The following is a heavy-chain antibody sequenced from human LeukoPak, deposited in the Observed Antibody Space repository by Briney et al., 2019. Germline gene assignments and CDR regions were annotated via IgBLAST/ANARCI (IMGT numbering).Heavy chain of an antibody. CDR3: ARALGAMVQRFDY. Sequence: SQTLSLTCTVSGGSISSGGYYWIWIRQHPGKGLEWIGYIYYSGSTYYNPSLKSRVTISVDTSKNQFSLKLSSVTAADTAVYYCARALGAMVQRFDYWGQGTLVTVSS. V-gene: IGHV4-31*03. CDR1: GGSISSGGYY. CDR2: IYYSGST. J-gene: IGHJ4*02. D-gene: IGHD5-18*01.